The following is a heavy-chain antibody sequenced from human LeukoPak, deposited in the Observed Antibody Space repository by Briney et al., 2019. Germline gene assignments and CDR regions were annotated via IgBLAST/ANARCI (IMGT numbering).Heavy chain of an antibody. J-gene: IGHJ3*02. CDR3: ARVQAGGVAFDI. CDR2: IVVGSGNT. Sequence: ASVKVSCKASGFTFTSSAVQWVRQARGQRLEWIGWIVVGSGNTNYAQKFQGRVTITRDMSTSTAYMELRSLRSDDTAVYYCARVQAGGVAFDIWGQGTMVTVSS. V-gene: IGHV1-58*01. CDR1: GFTFTSSA. D-gene: IGHD3-16*01.